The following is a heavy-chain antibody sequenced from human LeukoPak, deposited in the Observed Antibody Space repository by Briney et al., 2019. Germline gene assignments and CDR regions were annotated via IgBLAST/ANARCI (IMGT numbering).Heavy chain of an antibody. J-gene: IGHJ1*01. V-gene: IGHV3-48*04. D-gene: IGHD6-13*01. CDR1: GFTFSSYS. CDR2: ISSSSSTI. CDR3: AREYSSSWYHKSEYFQH. Sequence: GGSLRLSCAASGFTFSSYSMNWVRQAPGKGLEWVSYISSSSSTIYYADSVKGRFTISRDNAKNSLYLQMNSLRAEDTAVYYCAREYSSSWYHKSEYFQHWGQGTLVTVSS.